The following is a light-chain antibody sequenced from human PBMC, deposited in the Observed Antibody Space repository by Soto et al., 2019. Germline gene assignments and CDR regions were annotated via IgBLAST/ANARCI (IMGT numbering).Light chain of an antibody. J-gene: IGLJ2*01. CDR3: QSYDSLRGSV. Sequence: SVLTQPPSVSGAPGQRVTISCTGSSSNIGAGFDVHWYQQLPGTAPKLLIYGNTNRPSGVPDRFSGSKSGTSASLAITGLQAEDEADYYCQSYDSLRGSVFGGGTKVTVL. CDR2: GNT. CDR1: SSNIGAGFD. V-gene: IGLV1-40*01.